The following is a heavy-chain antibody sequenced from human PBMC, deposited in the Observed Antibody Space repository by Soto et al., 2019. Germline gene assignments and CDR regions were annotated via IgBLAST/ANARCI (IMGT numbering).Heavy chain of an antibody. D-gene: IGHD3-22*01. V-gene: IGHV1-69*01. Sequence: QEQLVQSGAEVKKPGSSVKVSCKASGGLFSSYPISWVRQVPGQGLEWMGGIIPVLQTAYYTQRFQGRVKNTADESTNTACKELSSLKSEDTAIFYCARGGSGYTWFNEFWGQGTLVTVSS. CDR1: GGLFSSYP. J-gene: IGHJ4*02. CDR2: IIPVLQTA. CDR3: ARGGSGYTWFNEF.